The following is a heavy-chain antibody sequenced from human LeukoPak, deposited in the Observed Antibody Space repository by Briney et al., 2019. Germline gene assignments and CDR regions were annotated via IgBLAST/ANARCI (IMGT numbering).Heavy chain of an antibody. V-gene: IGHV1-69*05. CDR1: GGTFSSHA. CDR3: ARMCSSTSCYPRGNWFDP. J-gene: IGHJ5*02. D-gene: IGHD2-2*01. Sequence: GASVKVSCKASGGTFSSHAISWVRQAPGQGLEWMGGIIPIFGTANYAQKFQGRVTITTDESTSTAYMELSSLRSEDTAVYYCARMCSSTSCYPRGNWFDPWGQGTLVTVSS. CDR2: IIPIFGTA.